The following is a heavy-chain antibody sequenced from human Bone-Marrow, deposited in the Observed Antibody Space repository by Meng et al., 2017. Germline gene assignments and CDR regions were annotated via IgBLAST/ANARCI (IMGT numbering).Heavy chain of an antibody. D-gene: IGHD5-18*01. CDR3: ARDLEVDTATNWFDP. J-gene: IGHJ5*02. CDR1: GYTFTSYY. V-gene: IGHV1-46*01. CDR2: INPSGGST. Sequence: QWRLVQFVVEWKKPGASVKVSWKASGYTFTSYYMHWVRQAPGQGLEWMGIINPSGGSTSYAQKFQGRVTMTRDTSTSTVYMELSSLRSEDTAVYYCARDLEVDTATNWFDPWGQGTLVTVSS.